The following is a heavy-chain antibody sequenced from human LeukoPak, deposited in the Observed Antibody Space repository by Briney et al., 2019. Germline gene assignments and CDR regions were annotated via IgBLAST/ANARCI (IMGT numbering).Heavy chain of an antibody. CDR2: INHSGST. CDR1: GGSFSGYY. D-gene: IGHD4-23*01. CDR3: ARRLKTSGNSIRTFDY. J-gene: IGHJ4*02. Sequence: SETLSLTCAVYGGSFSGYYWSWIRQPPGKGLEWIGEINHSGSTNYNPSLKSRVTISVDTSKNQFSLKLSSVTAADTAVYYCARRLKTSGNSIRTFDYWGQGTLVTVSS. V-gene: IGHV4-34*01.